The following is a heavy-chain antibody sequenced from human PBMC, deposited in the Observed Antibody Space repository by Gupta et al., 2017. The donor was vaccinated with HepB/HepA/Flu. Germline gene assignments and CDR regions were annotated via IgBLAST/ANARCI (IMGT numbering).Heavy chain of an antibody. CDR3: ARDGEYSGSYAAGAFDI. CDR1: GFTFSSYS. J-gene: IGHJ3*02. V-gene: IGHV3-48*02. Sequence: EVQLVASGGGLVQPGGSLRLSCAASGFTFSSYSMTWVRQAPGKGLEWVSYISSSSSTIYYADSVKGRFTISRDNAKNSLYLQMNSLRDEDTAVYYCARDGEYSGSYAAGAFDIWGQGTMVTVSS. CDR2: ISSSSSTI. D-gene: IGHD1-26*01.